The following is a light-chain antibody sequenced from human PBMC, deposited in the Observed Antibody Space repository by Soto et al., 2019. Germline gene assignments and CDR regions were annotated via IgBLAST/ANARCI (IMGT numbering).Light chain of an antibody. V-gene: IGKV1-39*01. CDR3: QQSYSTPWT. CDR2: SAS. J-gene: IGKJ1*01. CDR1: QSISTY. Sequence: DIQMTQSPSSLSASVGDRVTITCRASQSISTYFSWFQQKPGKAPKLLIYSASTLQSGVTSRFSGSGSGTDFTLTISRLQPEDFATYHCQQSYSTPWTFGQGTKVEVK.